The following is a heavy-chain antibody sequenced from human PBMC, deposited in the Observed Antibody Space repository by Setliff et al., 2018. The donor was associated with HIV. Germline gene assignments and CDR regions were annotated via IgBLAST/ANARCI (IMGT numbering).Heavy chain of an antibody. J-gene: IGHJ6*03. D-gene: IGHD4-17*01. CDR3: ARVTTVTTYYMDV. CDR1: GGSITGHY. V-gene: IGHV4-34*01. CDR2: INHSGST. Sequence: SETLSLTCTVSGGSITGHYWSWIRQPPGKGLEWIGEINHSGSTNYNPSLKSRVTISVDTSKNQFSLKLSSVTAADTAVYYCARVTTVTTYYMDVWGKGTTVTVSS.